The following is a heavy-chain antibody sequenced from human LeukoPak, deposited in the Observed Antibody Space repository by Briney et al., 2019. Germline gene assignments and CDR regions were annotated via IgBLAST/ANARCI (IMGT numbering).Heavy chain of an antibody. CDR2: IYSGGST. Sequence: GGSLRLSCAASGFTVSSNYMIWVRQAPGKGVEWVSVIYSGGSTYYADSVKGRFTISRDNAKNTLYLQMNSLRAEDTAVYYCARVRAAAGRKTHYYYYGMDVWGQGTTVTVSS. V-gene: IGHV3-66*01. D-gene: IGHD6-13*01. CDR3: ARVRAAAGRKTHYYYYGMDV. J-gene: IGHJ6*02. CDR1: GFTVSSNY.